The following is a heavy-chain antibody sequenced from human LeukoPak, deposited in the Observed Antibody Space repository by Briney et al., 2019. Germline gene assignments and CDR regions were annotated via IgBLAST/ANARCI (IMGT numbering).Heavy chain of an antibody. CDR3: AREYSSNWYPFDY. V-gene: IGHV3-74*01. D-gene: IGHD6-13*01. J-gene: IGHJ4*02. CDR2: INSDGTTT. Sequence: GGSLRLSCAASGFTLSTYWMHWVRQAPGKGLVWVSRINSDGTTTTYADSVKGRFSISRDNAKNSVYLQMDSLRAEDTAEYYCAREYSSNWYPFDYWGQGILVTVSS. CDR1: GFTLSTYW.